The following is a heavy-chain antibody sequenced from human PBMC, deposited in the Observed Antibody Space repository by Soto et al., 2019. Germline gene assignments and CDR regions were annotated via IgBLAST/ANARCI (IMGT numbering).Heavy chain of an antibody. J-gene: IGHJ6*02. Sequence: GGSLRLSCAASGFTFSSYWMSWVRQAPGKGLEWVANIKQDGSEKYYVDSVKGRFTISRDNAKNSLYLQMNSLRAEDTAVYYCARGGNYDSSGYYPYYYYGMDVWGQGTTVTVSS. V-gene: IGHV3-7*04. D-gene: IGHD3-22*01. CDR2: IKQDGSEK. CDR1: GFTFSSYW. CDR3: ARGGNYDSSGYYPYYYYGMDV.